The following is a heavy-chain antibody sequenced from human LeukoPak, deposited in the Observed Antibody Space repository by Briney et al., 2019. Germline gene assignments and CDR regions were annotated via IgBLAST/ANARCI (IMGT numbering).Heavy chain of an antibody. Sequence: PGRSLRLSCAASGFTFSSYGMHWVRQAPGKGLEWVAVISYDGSNKYYADSVKGRFTISRDNSKNTLYLQMNSLRAEDTAVYYCARDMYYYDSSGYYWGQGTLVTVSS. CDR1: GFTFSSYG. CDR3: ARDMYYYDSSGYY. D-gene: IGHD3-22*01. J-gene: IGHJ4*02. CDR2: ISYDGSNK. V-gene: IGHV3-30*03.